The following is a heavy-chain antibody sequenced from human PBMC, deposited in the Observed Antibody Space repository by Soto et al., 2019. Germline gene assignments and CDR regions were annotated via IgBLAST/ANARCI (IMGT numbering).Heavy chain of an antibody. J-gene: IGHJ6*02. Sequence: SVKVSCKASGFTFTSSAVQWVRQARGQRLEWIGWIVVGSGNTNYAQKFQERVTITRDMSTSTAYMELSSLRSEDTAVYYCAAGWLRIYGMDVWGQGTTVTVSS. D-gene: IGHD5-12*01. V-gene: IGHV1-58*01. CDR3: AAGWLRIYGMDV. CDR2: IVVGSGNT. CDR1: GFTFTSSA.